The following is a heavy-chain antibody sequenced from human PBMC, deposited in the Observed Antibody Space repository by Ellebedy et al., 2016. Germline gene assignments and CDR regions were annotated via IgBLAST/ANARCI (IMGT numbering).Heavy chain of an antibody. CDR2: ISYDGSNK. V-gene: IGHV3-30*18. CDR3: AKDLARAAAGTDYYYGMDV. D-gene: IGHD6-13*01. CDR1: GFTFSSYG. J-gene: IGHJ6*02. Sequence: GGSLRLXXAASGFTFSSYGMHWVRQAPGKGLEWVAVISYDGSNKYYADSVKGRFTISRDNSKNTLYLQMNSLRAEDTAVYYCAKDLARAAAGTDYYYGMDVWGQGTTVTVSS.